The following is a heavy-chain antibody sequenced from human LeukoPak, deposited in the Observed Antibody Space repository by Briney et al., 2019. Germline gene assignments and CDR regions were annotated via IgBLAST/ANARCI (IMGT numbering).Heavy chain of an antibody. D-gene: IGHD3-10*01. CDR2: IYDSGST. J-gene: IGHJ5*02. V-gene: IGHV4-39*07. CDR1: GGSIRSSYYY. CDR3: ARGYYGSGSYAYNWFDP. Sequence: SETLSLTCTVSGGSIRSSYYYWGWIRQPPGTGLEWIGSIYDSGSTNYNPSLKSRVTISVDTSKNQFSLKLSSVTAADTAVYYCARGYYGSGSYAYNWFDPWGQGTLVTVSS.